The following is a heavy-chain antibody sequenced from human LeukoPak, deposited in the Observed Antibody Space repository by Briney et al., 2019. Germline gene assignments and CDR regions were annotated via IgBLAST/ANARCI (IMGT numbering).Heavy chain of an antibody. J-gene: IGHJ5*02. CDR3: ARGEQTMIPDNWSDP. V-gene: IGHV1-46*01. CDR2: INPSGGST. Sequence: ASVKVSCKASGYTFTSYYMHWVRQAPGQGLEWMGIINPSGGSTSYAQKFQGRVTMTRDASTSTVYMELSSLRSEDTAVYYCARGEQTMIPDNWSDPWGQGTLVTVSS. CDR1: GYTFTSYY. D-gene: IGHD3-22*01.